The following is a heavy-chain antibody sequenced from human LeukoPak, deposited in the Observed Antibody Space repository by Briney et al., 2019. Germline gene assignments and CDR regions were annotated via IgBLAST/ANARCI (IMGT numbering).Heavy chain of an antibody. CDR1: GGSVSSGSYY. D-gene: IGHD2-15*01. CDR3: AREAPLNCSGGSCYLT. Sequence: PSETLSLTCTVSGGSVSSGSYYWIWIRQPPGKGLEWIGYLHDSGRTNYSPSLKSRVTISVDKSKNQFSLKLSSVTAADTVVYYCAREAPLNCSGGSCYLTWGQGTLVTVSS. V-gene: IGHV4-61*01. J-gene: IGHJ4*02. CDR2: LHDSGRT.